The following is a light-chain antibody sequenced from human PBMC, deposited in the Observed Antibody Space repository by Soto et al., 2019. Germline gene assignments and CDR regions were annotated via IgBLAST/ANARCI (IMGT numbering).Light chain of an antibody. J-gene: IGLJ2*01. V-gene: IGLV2-14*01. CDR2: EVT. CDR3: SSYTTTSTLGGI. CDR1: SSDIGAYNY. Sequence: QSVLTQPASVSGSPGQSITISCTGASSDIGAYNYVSWYQLHPGKAPKLIIYEVTTRPSGVSSRFSGSKSGNTASLTISGLQAEDEGDYFCSSYTTTSTLGGIFGGGTKVTVL.